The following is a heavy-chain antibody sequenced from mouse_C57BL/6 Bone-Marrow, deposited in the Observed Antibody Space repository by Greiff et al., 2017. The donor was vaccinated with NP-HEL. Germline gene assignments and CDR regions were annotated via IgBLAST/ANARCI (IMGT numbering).Heavy chain of an antibody. CDR3: ARIPLFYSNYPYWYFDV. D-gene: IGHD2-5*01. CDR2: ISYDGSN. Sequence: EVQLQQSGPGLVKPSQSLSLTCSVTGYSITSGYYWNWIRQFPGNKLEWMGYISYDGSNNYNPSLKNRISITRDPSKNQFFLKLNSVTTEDTATYYCARIPLFYSNYPYWYFDVWGTGTTVTVSS. J-gene: IGHJ1*03. CDR1: GYSITSGYY. V-gene: IGHV3-6*01.